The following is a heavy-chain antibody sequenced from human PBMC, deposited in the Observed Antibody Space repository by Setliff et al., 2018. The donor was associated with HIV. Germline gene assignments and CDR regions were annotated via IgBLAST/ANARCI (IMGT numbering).Heavy chain of an antibody. CDR3: ATLNFPLNWFDP. CDR1: GASISSSPYY. J-gene: IGHJ5*02. Sequence: PSETLSLTCSVSGASISSSPYYWAWLRQPPGKGLEWIATISYSGSTHYNLALMSRVTISMDTSRNQFSVKLSSVTAADTAIYYCATLNFPLNWFDPWGQGTPVTVSS. V-gene: IGHV4-39*01. CDR2: ISYSGST.